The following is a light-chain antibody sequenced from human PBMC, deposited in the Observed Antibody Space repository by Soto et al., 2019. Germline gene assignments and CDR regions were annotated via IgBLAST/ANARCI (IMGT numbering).Light chain of an antibody. CDR3: QQRSNWPLIT. CDR2: YAS. CDR1: QIVSSH. V-gene: IGKV3-11*01. J-gene: IGKJ5*01. Sequence: EIVLTQSPATLSLSPGERATLSCRASQIVSSHLAWYQQKPGQAPRLLIYYASNRATGIPARFSGSGSGTDFTLTISSLEPEDFAVYYCQQRSNWPLITFGQGTRLEIK.